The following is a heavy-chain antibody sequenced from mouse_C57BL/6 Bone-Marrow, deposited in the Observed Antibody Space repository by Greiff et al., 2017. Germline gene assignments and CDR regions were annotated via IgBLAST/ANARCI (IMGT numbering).Heavy chain of an antibody. D-gene: IGHD1-1*01. CDR2: IRSKCSTYAT. CDR1: GFSFNTYA. J-gene: IGHJ4*01. Sequence: EVQLVESGGGLVQPKGTLSLSCAASGFSFNTYAMHWVRQAPGKGLEWVARIRSKCSTYATSSADSVKDRFTNSRDDSQSMLYLQMNNLKTEDTAMYYCVREATVVVPYAMDYWGQGTSVTVSS. V-gene: IGHV10-3*01. CDR3: VREATVVVPYAMDY.